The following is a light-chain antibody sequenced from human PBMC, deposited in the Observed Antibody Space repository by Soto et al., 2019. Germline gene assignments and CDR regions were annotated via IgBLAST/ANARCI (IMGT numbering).Light chain of an antibody. V-gene: IGKV3-15*01. CDR2: GAS. J-gene: IGKJ1*01. Sequence: EIVLTHSPSTLSVSPVERATLSCMASQSVSSDLAWYHQKPGQAPRLLIYGASTRATGIPARFSGSGSGTEFTLTINSLQSEDFAVYYCQKYNNWPRKFGQGTKVDIK. CDR1: QSVSSD. CDR3: QKYNNWPRK.